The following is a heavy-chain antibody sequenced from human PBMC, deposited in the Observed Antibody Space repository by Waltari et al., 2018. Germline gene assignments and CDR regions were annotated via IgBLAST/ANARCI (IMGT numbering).Heavy chain of an antibody. D-gene: IGHD6-13*01. J-gene: IGHJ2*01. CDR3: ARGRHSSSNIFWYFDL. CDR2: MNHGGST. Sequence: QVQLQQWGAGLLKPSETLSLPCAVSGGPFSGYCWSWLRPTPGKGLEWIGEMNHGGSTNYNPSLKSRVAISADTSKNQFSLKVTSVTAADTALYYCARGRHSSSNIFWYFDLWGRGTLVTVSS. CDR1: GGPFSGYC. V-gene: IGHV4-34*01.